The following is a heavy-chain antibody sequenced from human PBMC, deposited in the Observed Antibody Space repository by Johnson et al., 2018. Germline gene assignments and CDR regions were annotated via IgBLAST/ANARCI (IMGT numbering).Heavy chain of an antibody. V-gene: IGHV3-30*18. J-gene: IGHJ6*03. CDR3: AKEGQWPGYYMDV. Sequence: VQLLESGGGVVQPGRSLRLSCAASGFSFRSYDMHWVRQAPGKGLEWVTVIPFDGSKTYYADSVKGRFTISRDNSRNTLYLQMNSLGAEETAVYYCAKEGQWPGYYMDVWGKGTTVTVS. CDR1: GFSFRSYD. D-gene: IGHD6-19*01. CDR2: IPFDGSKT.